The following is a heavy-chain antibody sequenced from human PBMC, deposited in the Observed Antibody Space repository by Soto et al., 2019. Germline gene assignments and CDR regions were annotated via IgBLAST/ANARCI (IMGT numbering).Heavy chain of an antibody. CDR3: ARRYGGHFDY. Sequence: SETLSLTCTVSGGSIGSGGYYWSWIRQHPGKGLEWIGYIYYSGSTNYNPSLKSRVTISVDTSKNQFSLKLSSVTAADTAVYYCARRYGGHFDYWGQGTLVTVSS. J-gene: IGHJ4*02. V-gene: IGHV4-61*08. CDR1: GGSIGSGGYY. D-gene: IGHD4-17*01. CDR2: IYYSGST.